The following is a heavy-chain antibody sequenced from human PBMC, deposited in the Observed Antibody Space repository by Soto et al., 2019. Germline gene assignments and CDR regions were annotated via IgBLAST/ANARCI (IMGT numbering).Heavy chain of an antibody. V-gene: IGHV1-69*13. J-gene: IGHJ3*02. Sequence: SVKVSCKASGGTFSSYAISWVRQAPGQGLEWMGGIIPIFGTANYAQKFQGRVTITADESTSTAYMKLSSLRSGDTAVYYCARGFNWRDAFDIWGQGTMVTVSS. CDR1: GGTFSSYA. D-gene: IGHD1-20*01. CDR3: ARGFNWRDAFDI. CDR2: IIPIFGTA.